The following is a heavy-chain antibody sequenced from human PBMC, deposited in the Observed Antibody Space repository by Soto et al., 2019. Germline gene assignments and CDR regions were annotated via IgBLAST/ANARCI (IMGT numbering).Heavy chain of an antibody. CDR1: GGSFSAYS. J-gene: IGHJ5*02. D-gene: IGHD6-13*01. CDR3: ARSGRQQLVRRNWFDL. V-gene: IGHV4-34*02. Sequence: QVQLQQWGTGLLKPSETLSLTCAVYGGSFSAYSWSWIRQPPGKGLEWIGEITHSGSTYYNPSLKSRVTITLYTSTTQFSLKLSSVTAADTAVYYCARSGRQQLVRRNWFDLWGQGTLVTVSS. CDR2: ITHSGST.